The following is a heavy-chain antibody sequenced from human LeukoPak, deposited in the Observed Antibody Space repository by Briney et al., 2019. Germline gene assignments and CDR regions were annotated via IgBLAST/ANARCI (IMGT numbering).Heavy chain of an antibody. J-gene: IGHJ4*02. Sequence: GASVKVSCKASGYTLTSYGISWVRQAPGQGLEWMGWISAYNCNTNYAQKLQGRVTMTADTSTSTAYMELRSLRSDAAVVYCWRRDLRIAASWVDYWGQGTLVTVSS. CDR3: RRDLRIAASWVDY. V-gene: IGHV1-18*01. D-gene: IGHD6-6*01. CDR2: ISAYNCNT. CDR1: GYTLTSYG.